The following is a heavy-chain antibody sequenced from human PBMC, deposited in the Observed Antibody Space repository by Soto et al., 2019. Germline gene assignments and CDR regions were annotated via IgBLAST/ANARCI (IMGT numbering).Heavy chain of an antibody. V-gene: IGHV3-23*01. J-gene: IGHJ6*03. Sequence: EVQLLESGGGLVQPGGSLRLSCAASGFTFSSYAMSWVRQAPGKGLEWVSAISGSGGSTYYADSVKGRFTISRDNSKNTLYLQMNSLRAEDTAVYYCAKGYDFWSGYLYYYYYYMDVWGKGTTVTVSS. CDR1: GFTFSSYA. CDR2: ISGSGGST. D-gene: IGHD3-3*01. CDR3: AKGYDFWSGYLYYYYYYMDV.